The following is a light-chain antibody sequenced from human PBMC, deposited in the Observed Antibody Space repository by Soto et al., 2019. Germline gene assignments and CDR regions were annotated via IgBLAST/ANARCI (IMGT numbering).Light chain of an antibody. CDR1: SGHSSYA. J-gene: IGLJ1*01. Sequence: QPVLTQSPSASASLGASVKLTCTLSSGHSSYAIAWHQQQPEKGPRYLMKLNSDGSHSKGDGIPDRFSGSSSGAERYLTISSLQSEDEADYYCQTWGTVRVFGTGTKLTVL. CDR2: LNSDGSH. CDR3: QTWGTVRV. V-gene: IGLV4-69*01.